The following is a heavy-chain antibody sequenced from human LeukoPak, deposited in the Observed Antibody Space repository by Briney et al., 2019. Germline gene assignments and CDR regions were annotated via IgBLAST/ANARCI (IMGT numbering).Heavy chain of an antibody. CDR2: IYHSGST. CDR1: GGSISSCGYY. J-gene: IGHJ4*02. D-gene: IGHD2-2*01. Sequence: PSGTLSLTCTVSGGSISSCGYYWSWIRQPPGKGLEWIGYIYHSGSTYYNPSLKSRVTISVDRSKNQFSLKLSSVTAADTAVYYCARDSTSLGLFDYWGQGTLVTVSS. CDR3: ARDSTSLGLFDY. V-gene: IGHV4-30-2*01.